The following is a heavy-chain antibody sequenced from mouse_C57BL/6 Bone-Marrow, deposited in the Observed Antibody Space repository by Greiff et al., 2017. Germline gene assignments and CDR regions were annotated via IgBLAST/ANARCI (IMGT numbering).Heavy chain of an antibody. CDR2: IDPSDSYT. CDR3: ARADYYGPWYFDV. Sequence: QVQLQQPGAELVMPGASVKLSCKASGYTFTSYWMHWVKQRPGHGLEWIGEIDPSDSYTNYNQKFKGQSTLTVDNSSSTAYMQLSIRTSEDSAVYYCARADYYGPWYFDVWGTGTTVPVSS. CDR1: GYTFTSYW. D-gene: IGHD1-1*01. J-gene: IGHJ1*03. V-gene: IGHV1-69*01.